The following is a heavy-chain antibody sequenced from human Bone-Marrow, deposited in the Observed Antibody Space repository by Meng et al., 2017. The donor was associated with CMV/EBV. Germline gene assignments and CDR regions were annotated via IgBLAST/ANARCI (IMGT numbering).Heavy chain of an antibody. J-gene: IGHJ4*02. CDR1: GFTFSSYS. CDR2: IKSKTDGGTT. D-gene: IGHD2-2*01. Sequence: GESLKISCAASGFTFSSYSMNWVRQAPGKGLEWVGRIKSKTDGGTTDYAAPVKGRFTISRDDSKNTLYLQMNSLKTEDTAVYYCTTDRVYCSSTSCLGYWGQGTLVTVPS. V-gene: IGHV3-15*01. CDR3: TTDRVYCSSTSCLGY.